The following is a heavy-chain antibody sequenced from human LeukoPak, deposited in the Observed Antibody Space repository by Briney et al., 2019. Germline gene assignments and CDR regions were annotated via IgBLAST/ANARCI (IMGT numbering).Heavy chain of an antibody. J-gene: IGHJ6*02. Sequence: ASVKVSCKASGYTFTNYYTHWVRQAPGQGLEWMGIIKPSGGSTLYAQKFQGRVTVTSDMSTSTVYVELSSLRSEDTAVYYCAADRGDTAEGGDYYYGMDVWGQGTTVIVSS. D-gene: IGHD5-18*01. CDR3: AADRGDTAEGGDYYYGMDV. V-gene: IGHV1-46*01. CDR2: IKPSGGST. CDR1: GYTFTNYY.